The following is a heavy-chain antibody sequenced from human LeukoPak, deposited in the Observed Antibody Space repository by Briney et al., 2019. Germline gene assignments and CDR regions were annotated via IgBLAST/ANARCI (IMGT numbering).Heavy chain of an antibody. CDR2: IYASGTT. V-gene: IGHV4-4*07. CDR1: GGSIKSYY. CDR3: ARVADRFGYNYGIDEYFDY. Sequence: SETLSLTCTVSGGSIKSYYWSWIRQPAGEGLEWLGHIYASGTTNYNLSLNSRVTMSVDKSKNQFSLRLASVTAADTAVYYCARVADRFGYNYGIDEYFDYWGQGTLVTVSS. J-gene: IGHJ4*02. D-gene: IGHD5-18*01.